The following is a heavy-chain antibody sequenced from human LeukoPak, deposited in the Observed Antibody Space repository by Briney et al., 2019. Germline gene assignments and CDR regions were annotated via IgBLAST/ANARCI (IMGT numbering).Heavy chain of an antibody. D-gene: IGHD3-3*01. J-gene: IGHJ3*02. CDR1: GFTFSSYA. Sequence: GGSLGLSCAASGFTFSSYAMSWVRQAPGKGLEWVSAISGSGGSTYYADSVKGRFTISRDNSKNTLYLQMNSLRAEDTAVYYCAKDLEYDFWSGYSHRAFDIWGQGTMVTVSS. CDR2: ISGSGGST. CDR3: AKDLEYDFWSGYSHRAFDI. V-gene: IGHV3-23*01.